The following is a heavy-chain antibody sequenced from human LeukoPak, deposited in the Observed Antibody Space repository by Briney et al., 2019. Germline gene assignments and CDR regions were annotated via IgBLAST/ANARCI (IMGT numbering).Heavy chain of an antibody. CDR2: ITWNGGFT. J-gene: IGHJ6*03. D-gene: IGHD3-22*01. V-gene: IGHV3-20*04. Sequence: GGSLRLSCAASGFTFDDYGMSWVRQAPGKGLEWVSGITWNGGFTGYADSVKGRFTISRDNSKNSLYLQMNSLRAEDTALYYCAKGGRVITAYYYYMDVWGKGTTVTVSS. CDR1: GFTFDDYG. CDR3: AKGGRVITAYYYYMDV.